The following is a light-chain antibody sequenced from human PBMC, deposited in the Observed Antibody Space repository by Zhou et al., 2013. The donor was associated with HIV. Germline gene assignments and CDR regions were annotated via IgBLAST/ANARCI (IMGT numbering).Light chain of an antibody. CDR2: DAS. J-gene: IGKJ3*01. V-gene: IGKV3-20*01. CDR3: QQYGSSPFT. Sequence: EIVLTQSPATLSLSPGERATLSCRASQSVSTYLAWYQQTPGQPPRLLIYDASNRATGIPDRFSGSGSGTDFTLTISRLEPEDFAVYYCQQYGSSPFTFGPGTKVDIK. CDR1: QSVSTY.